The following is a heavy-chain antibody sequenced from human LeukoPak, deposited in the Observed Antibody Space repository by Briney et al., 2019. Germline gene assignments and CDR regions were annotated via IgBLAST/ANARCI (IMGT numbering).Heavy chain of an antibody. CDR3: ASHAFQI. CDR2: IKPDGNDK. V-gene: IGHV3-7*01. CDR1: GFTFSSSW. Sequence: GGSLRLSCAASGFTFSSSWMNWVRQAPGKGLEWVANIKPDGNDKYYVDSVKGRFTVSRDNAKNSLYLQMNTLRAEDTAVYYCASHAFQIWGQGTIVTVSS. J-gene: IGHJ3*02.